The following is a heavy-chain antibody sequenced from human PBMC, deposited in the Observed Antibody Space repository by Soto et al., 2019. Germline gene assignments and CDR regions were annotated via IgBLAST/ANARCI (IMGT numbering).Heavy chain of an antibody. J-gene: IGHJ4*02. D-gene: IGHD4-17*01. CDR1: GGSVDSGNHY. CDR2: IYYGEST. CDR3: ARGMGSAMTTRIFDH. Sequence: QVLVQESGPGLVKPSQTLTLRCTVSGGSVDSGNHYWNWIRQPPGKGLEWIGYIYYGESTYYNPSLKNRATLSVDTSQSRFSLRLTSGTAADTAVYYCARGMGSAMTTRIFDHWGPGTLVTVSS. V-gene: IGHV4-30-4*01.